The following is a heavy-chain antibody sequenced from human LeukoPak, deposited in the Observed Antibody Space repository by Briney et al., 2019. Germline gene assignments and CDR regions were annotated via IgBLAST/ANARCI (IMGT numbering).Heavy chain of an antibody. CDR3: AKALNYWYFDL. CDR1: GFTFSSYD. Sequence: GGSLRLSCAVSGFTFSSYDMSWVRQAPGKGLEWVSASGGDGGSTYADSVKGRFTISRDSSKNTLYLQMNSLRAEDTATYYCAKALNYWYFDLWGRGNLVTVSS. CDR2: SGGDGGST. J-gene: IGHJ2*01. V-gene: IGHV3-23*01.